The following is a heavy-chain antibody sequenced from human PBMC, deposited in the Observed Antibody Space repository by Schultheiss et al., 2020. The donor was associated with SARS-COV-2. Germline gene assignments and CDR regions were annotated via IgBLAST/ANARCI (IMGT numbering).Heavy chain of an antibody. J-gene: IGHJ6*02. Sequence: SVKVSCKASGGTFSSYAISWVRQAPGQGLEWMGGIIPIFGTANYAQKFQGRVTITADESTSTAYMELSSLRSDDTAVYYCARGITIFGVVIIQNYYYGMDVWGQGTTVTVSS. CDR2: IIPIFGTA. V-gene: IGHV1-69*13. CDR3: ARGITIFGVVIIQNYYYGMDV. D-gene: IGHD3-3*01. CDR1: GGTFSSYA.